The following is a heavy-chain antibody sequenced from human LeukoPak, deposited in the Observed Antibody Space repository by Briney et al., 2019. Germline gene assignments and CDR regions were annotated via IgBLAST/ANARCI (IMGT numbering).Heavy chain of an antibody. CDR2: IYTSGSS. Sequence: PSETLSLTCTVSGGSISSYYWSWIRQPAGKGLEWIGRIYTSGSSNYNPSLKSRVTMSVDTSKNQFSLKLSSVTAADTAVYYCARVIYGSWYLGWFDPWGQGTLVTVSS. J-gene: IGHJ5*02. V-gene: IGHV4-4*07. CDR1: GGSISSYY. CDR3: ARVIYGSWYLGWFDP. D-gene: IGHD6-13*01.